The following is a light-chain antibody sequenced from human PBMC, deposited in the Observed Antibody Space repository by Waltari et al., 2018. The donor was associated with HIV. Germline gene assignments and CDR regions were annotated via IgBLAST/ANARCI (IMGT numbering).Light chain of an antibody. V-gene: IGLV1-51*01. CDR1: RSNLGSNY. J-gene: IGLJ2*01. Sequence: QSMLTQPPSLSAAPGQKVTISCSGGRSNLGSNYVSWYQHVPGTAPRLLIYDNNKRHSGIPARFSGSKSGTSAALDITGLQTADEADYYCGTWDSSLNVWGFGGGTKLTVL. CDR2: DNN. CDR3: GTWDSSLNVWG.